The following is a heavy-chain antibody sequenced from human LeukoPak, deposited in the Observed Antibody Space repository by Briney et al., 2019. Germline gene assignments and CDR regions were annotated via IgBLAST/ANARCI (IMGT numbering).Heavy chain of an antibody. D-gene: IGHD5-12*01. CDR1: GFTFSSYS. Sequence: PGGSLRLSCAASGFTFSSYSMNWVRQAPGKGLEWVSYISSSSSTIYYADSVKGRFTIPRDNAKNSLYLQMNSLRAEDTAMYYCARDNSGWADAFDIWGQGTMVTVSS. V-gene: IGHV3-48*01. J-gene: IGHJ3*02. CDR2: ISSSSSTI. CDR3: ARDNSGWADAFDI.